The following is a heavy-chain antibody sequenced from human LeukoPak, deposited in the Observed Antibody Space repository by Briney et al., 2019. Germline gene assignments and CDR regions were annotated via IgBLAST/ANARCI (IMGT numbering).Heavy chain of an antibody. J-gene: IGHJ4*02. CDR2: INPNSGGT. V-gene: IGHV1-2*02. D-gene: IGHD3-22*01. CDR3: ARGPNPPPGILLYYYDSSGSIDY. CDR1: GYTFTGYY. Sequence: ASVKVSCKASGYTFTGYYMHWVRQAPGQGLEWMGWINPNSGGTNYAQKFQGRVTMTRDTSISTAYMELSRLRSDDTAVYYCARGPNPPPGILLYYYDSSGSIDYWGQGTLVTVSS.